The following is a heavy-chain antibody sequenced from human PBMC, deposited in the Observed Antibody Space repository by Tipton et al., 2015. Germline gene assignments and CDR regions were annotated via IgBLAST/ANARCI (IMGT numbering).Heavy chain of an antibody. J-gene: IGHJ4*02. Sequence: SLRLSCAASGFTFSDYWMTWVRQAPGKGLEWVAKIKQDGSEKYYLDSVKGRLIISRDNVKNSMNLQMNSLRAEDTAVYYCARGYTDFDYWGQGTLVTVSS. V-gene: IGHV3-7*03. D-gene: IGHD5-24*01. CDR1: GFTFSDYW. CDR2: IKQDGSEK. CDR3: ARGYTDFDY.